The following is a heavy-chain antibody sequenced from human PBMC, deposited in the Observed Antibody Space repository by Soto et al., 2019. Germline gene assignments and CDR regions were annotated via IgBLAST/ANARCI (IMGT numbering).Heavy chain of an antibody. D-gene: IGHD1-7*01. CDR1: GGSISSSSYY. J-gene: IGHJ6*02. CDR3: DRTCSSPRCSKYGLDV. Sequence: SETRSRTCTVAGGSISSSSYYWGWIRQPPGKGLEWIGRIYYSGSTYYNPSLKSRGTISVDTGKNQFSLKLSSLPAADTAVYYCDRTCSSPRCSKYGLDVWGQGTTVTVSS. CDR2: IYYSGST. V-gene: IGHV4-39*01.